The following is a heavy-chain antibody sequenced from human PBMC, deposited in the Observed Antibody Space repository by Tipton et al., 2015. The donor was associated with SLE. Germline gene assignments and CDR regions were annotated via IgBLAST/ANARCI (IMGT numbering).Heavy chain of an antibody. CDR2: IYYSGST. Sequence: TLSLTCTVSGGSISSYYWNWFRQPPGKGLEWIGYIYYSGSTNYNPSLKSRVTISLDTSRNHFSLRLSSVTAADTAVYYCARSHSSGRDYYYYMDVWGNGTTVTVS. D-gene: IGHD6-19*01. CDR1: GGSISSYY. J-gene: IGHJ6*03. CDR3: ARSHSSGRDYYYYMDV. V-gene: IGHV4-59*01.